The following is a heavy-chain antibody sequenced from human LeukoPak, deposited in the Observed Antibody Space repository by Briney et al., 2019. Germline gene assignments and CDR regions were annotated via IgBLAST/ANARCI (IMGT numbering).Heavy chain of an antibody. J-gene: IGHJ4*02. CDR1: GYTFTGYY. CDR3: ASSAAAGTGAFDY. Sequence: ASVKVSCKASGYTFTGYYMHWVRQAPGQGLEWMGRIIPILGIANYAQKFQGRVTITADKSTSTAYMELSSLRSEDTAVYYCASSAAAGTGAFDYWGQGTLVTVSS. V-gene: IGHV1-69*02. CDR2: IIPILGIA. D-gene: IGHD6-13*01.